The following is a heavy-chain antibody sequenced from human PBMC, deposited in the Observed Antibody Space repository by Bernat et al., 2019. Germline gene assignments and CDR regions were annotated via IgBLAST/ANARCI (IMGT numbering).Heavy chain of an antibody. CDR2: IYSGGST. CDR1: GFTVSSNY. Sequence: EVQLVESGGGLVQPGGSLRLSCAASGFTVSSNYMSWVRQAPGKGLEWVSVIYSGGSTYYADSVKGRFTISRDNSKNTLYLQMNSLRAEDTAVYYCARWGVWELLCYYYGMDVWGQGTTVTVSS. D-gene: IGHD1-26*01. V-gene: IGHV3-66*01. CDR3: ARWGVWELLCYYYGMDV. J-gene: IGHJ6*02.